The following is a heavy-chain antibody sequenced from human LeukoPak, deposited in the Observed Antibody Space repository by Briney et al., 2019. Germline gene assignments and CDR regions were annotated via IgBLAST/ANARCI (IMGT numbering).Heavy chain of an antibody. V-gene: IGHV7-4-1*02. CDR2: INTNTGNP. Sequence: ASVKVSCEASGYTITTYSMNWVRQAPGQGLEWMGWINTNTGNPTYAQGFTGRFVFSLDTSVSTAYLQISSLKAEDTAIYYCARGYSGYDFFQDYWGQGTLVTVSS. CDR3: ARGYSGYDFFQDY. D-gene: IGHD5-12*01. CDR1: GYTITTYS. J-gene: IGHJ4*02.